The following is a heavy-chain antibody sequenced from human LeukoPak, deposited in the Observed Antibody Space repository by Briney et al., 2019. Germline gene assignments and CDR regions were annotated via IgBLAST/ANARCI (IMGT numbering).Heavy chain of an antibody. D-gene: IGHD5-18*01. CDR2: ISGSGAST. V-gene: IGHV3-23*01. J-gene: IGHJ4*02. CDR3: AKASGIQLRLGPDY. Sequence: PGGSLRLSCLTSGFTLSTNAMSWVRQAPGKGLEWISGISGSGASTYYADSVKGRFTISRDDSRNTLYLQMNSLRGDDTAVYYCAKASGIQLRLGPDYWGQGTLVTVSS. CDR1: GFTLSTNA.